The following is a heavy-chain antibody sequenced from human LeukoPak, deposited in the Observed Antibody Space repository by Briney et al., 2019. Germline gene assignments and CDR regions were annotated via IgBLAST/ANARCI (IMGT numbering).Heavy chain of an antibody. Sequence: GGSLRLSCAASGFTFSDHYMDWVRQAPGKGLEWVGRSRNKANSYTTEYAASVKGRFTISRDDSKNSLYLQMNSLKTEDTAVYFCVCPVVPAAQVYFDYWGQGTLVTVSS. CDR3: VCPVVPAAQVYFDY. D-gene: IGHD2-2*01. V-gene: IGHV3-72*01. CDR1: GFTFSDHY. J-gene: IGHJ4*02. CDR2: SRNKANSYTT.